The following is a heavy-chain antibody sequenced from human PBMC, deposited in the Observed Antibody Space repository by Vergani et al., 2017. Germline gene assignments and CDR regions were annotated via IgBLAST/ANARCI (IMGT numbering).Heavy chain of an antibody. CDR2: INPNSGGT. CDR3: ARGAYYGDCAYYYGMDV. J-gene: IGHJ6*02. Sequence: QVQLVQSGAEVKKPGASVKVSCKASGYTFTGYYMHWVRQAPGQGLEWMGWINPNSGGTNYAQKFQGRVTMTRDTSISTAYMELSRLRSDDTAVYYCARGAYYGDCAYYYGMDVWGQGTTVTVSS. V-gene: IGHV1-2*02. CDR1: GYTFTGYY. D-gene: IGHD4-17*01.